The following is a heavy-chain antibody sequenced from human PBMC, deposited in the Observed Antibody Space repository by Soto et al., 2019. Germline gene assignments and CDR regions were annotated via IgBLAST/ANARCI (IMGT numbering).Heavy chain of an antibody. CDR2: IYYSGST. Sequence: QVQLQESGPGLVKPSRTMSLTYTVSGGSISSGGYCWSRIRQHPGNGLEWIGYIYYSGSTYYNPSLKSRVTISVDTSKNQFSLKLSSVTAADTAVYYCARVRRVAATVSFDYWGQGTLVTVSS. J-gene: IGHJ4*02. V-gene: IGHV4-31*03. CDR3: ARVRRVAATVSFDY. CDR1: GGSISSGGYC. D-gene: IGHD2-15*01.